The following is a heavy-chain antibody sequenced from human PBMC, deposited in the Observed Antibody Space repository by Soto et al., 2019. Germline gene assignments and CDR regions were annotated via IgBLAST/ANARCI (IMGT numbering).Heavy chain of an antibody. Sequence: PSETLSLTCTVSGGSFTNYYWSWIRQPPGRGLEWIGYIYNTGSTNYNPSLKSRVTISVDTSKNQFSLKLSSVTAADTAVYYCASRNYYGSGSYHYYFDDPGQGTRVTVSS. CDR1: GGSFTNYY. V-gene: IGHV4-59*08. J-gene: IGHJ4*02. CDR2: IYNTGST. D-gene: IGHD3-10*01. CDR3: ASRNYYGSGSYHYYFDD.